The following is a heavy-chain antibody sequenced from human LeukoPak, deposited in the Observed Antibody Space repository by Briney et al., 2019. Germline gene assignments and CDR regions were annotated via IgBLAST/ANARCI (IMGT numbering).Heavy chain of an antibody. CDR3: ASLRWLAY. D-gene: IGHD6-19*01. CDR2: INHSGST. CDR1: GGSFSGYY. V-gene: IGHV4-34*01. Sequence: SETLSLTCAVYGGSFSGYYWSWIRQPPGKGLEWIGEINHSGSTNYNPSLKSRVTISVDTSKNRFSLKLSSVTAADTAVYYCASLRWLAYWGQGTLVTVSS. J-gene: IGHJ4*02.